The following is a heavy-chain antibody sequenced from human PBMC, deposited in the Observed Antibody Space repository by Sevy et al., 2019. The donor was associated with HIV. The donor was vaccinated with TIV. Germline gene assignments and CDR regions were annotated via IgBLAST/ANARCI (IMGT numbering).Heavy chain of an antibody. J-gene: IGHJ4*02. CDR2: MSYDGDNK. D-gene: IGHD6-13*01. CDR3: ARDRIAAASRPDC. Sequence: GGSLRLSCAASGFTFSSYAMHWVRQAPGKGLEWVSVMSYDGDNKSYADSVKGRFTISRDNSNNTLYLQMNSLRGEDTAVYYCARDRIAAASRPDCWGQRTLVTVSS. CDR1: GFTFSSYA. V-gene: IGHV3-30-3*01.